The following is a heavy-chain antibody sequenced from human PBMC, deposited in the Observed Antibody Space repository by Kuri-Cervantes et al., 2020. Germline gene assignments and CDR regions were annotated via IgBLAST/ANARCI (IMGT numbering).Heavy chain of an antibody. CDR3: ARVYRRDGYNLDY. Sequence: GESLKISCAASGFTFSSYAMSWVRQAPGKGLEWVSAISGSGGSTYYADSVKGRFTISRDNSKNSLYLQMNSLRVEDTAVYYCARVYRRDGYNLDYWGQGTLVTVSS. CDR1: GFTFSSYA. CDR2: ISGSGGST. J-gene: IGHJ4*02. V-gene: IGHV3-23*01. D-gene: IGHD5-24*01.